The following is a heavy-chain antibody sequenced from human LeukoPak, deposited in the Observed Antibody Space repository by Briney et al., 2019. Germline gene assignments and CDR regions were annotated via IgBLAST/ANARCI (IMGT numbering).Heavy chain of an antibody. V-gene: IGHV4-61*05. D-gene: IGHD3-3*01. J-gene: IGHJ3*02. CDR2: IYYSGST. CDR3: AGGGYYFWSGYHPDAFDI. Sequence: SETLSLTCTVSGDSISSISYDWGWIRQPPGKGLEWVGHIYYSGSTNYNPSLKSRVTISVDTSKSQFSLKLSSVTAEDTAVYYCAGGGYYFWSGYHPDAFDIWGQGTMVTVSS. CDR1: GDSISSISYD.